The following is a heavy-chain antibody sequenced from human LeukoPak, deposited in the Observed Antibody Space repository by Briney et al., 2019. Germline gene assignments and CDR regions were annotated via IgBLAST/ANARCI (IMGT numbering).Heavy chain of an antibody. D-gene: IGHD2-8*01. CDR2: IYYSGST. CDR1: GGSISTYY. CDR3: ARRMDDAFDI. V-gene: IGHV4-59*01. Sequence: PSETLSLTCTVSGGSISTYYWSWLRQPPGKGLEWIGYIYYSGSTNYSPSLKSRITISVDTSKNQFSLKLSSVTAADTAVYYCARRMDDAFDIWGQGTMVTVSS. J-gene: IGHJ3*02.